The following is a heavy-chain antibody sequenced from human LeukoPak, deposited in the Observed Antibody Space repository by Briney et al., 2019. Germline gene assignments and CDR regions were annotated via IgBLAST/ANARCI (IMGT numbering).Heavy chain of an antibody. Sequence: GGSLRLSCAASGFTFRSYWMHWVRQVPGKGLVWVSRINSDGSSRSYADSVEGRFTISRDNAKNTLYLQMNSLRADDTAVYYCTREVSGSSYFEYWGQGTLVTVSS. J-gene: IGHJ4*02. CDR2: INSDGSSR. D-gene: IGHD1-26*01. V-gene: IGHV3-74*01. CDR3: TREVSGSSYFEY. CDR1: GFTFRSYW.